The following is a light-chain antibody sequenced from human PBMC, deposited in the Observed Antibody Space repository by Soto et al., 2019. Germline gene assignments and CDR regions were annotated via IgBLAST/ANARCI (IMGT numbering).Light chain of an antibody. CDR1: SSDFGGYNY. J-gene: IGLJ1*01. V-gene: IGLV2-14*01. CDR3: SPYTSTSTPYV. CDR2: DVS. Sequence: QSALTQPASVSGSPGQSITISCTGTSSDFGGYNYVSWYQQHPGKAPKLMIYDVSYRPSGVSNRFSGSKSGITASLTISGLQAEDEADYYCSPYTSTSTPYVFGTGTKLTVL.